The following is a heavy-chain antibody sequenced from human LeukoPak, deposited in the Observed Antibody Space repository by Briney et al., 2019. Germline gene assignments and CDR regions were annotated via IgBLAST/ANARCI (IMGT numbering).Heavy chain of an antibody. CDR2: NQNP. CDR3: VTYFVNGGGRGH. J-gene: IGHJ4*02. Sequence: SGTLFLTRTVSGASVSSGDYHWSWVRQAPGKGLEWIGHNQNPSYNPSLKSRVVISIHTSRNQFSLTLNTVTAADTATYFCVTYFVNGGGRGHWGPGALVTVSS. CDR1: GASVSSGDYH. D-gene: IGHD3-9*01. V-gene: IGHV4-61*08.